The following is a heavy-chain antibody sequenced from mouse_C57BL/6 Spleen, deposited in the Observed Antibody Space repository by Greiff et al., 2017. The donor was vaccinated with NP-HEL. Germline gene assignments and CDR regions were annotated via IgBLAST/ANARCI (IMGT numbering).Heavy chain of an antibody. Sequence: EVQLQQSGPELVKPGASVKISCKASGYTFTDYYMNWVKQSHGKSLEWIGDINPNNGGTSYNQKFKGKATLTVDKSSSTAYMELRSLTSEDSAVYYCARSRPFDYWGQGTLVTVSA. CDR2: INPNNGGT. J-gene: IGHJ3*01. CDR1: GYTFTDYY. V-gene: IGHV1-26*01. D-gene: IGHD3-2*02. CDR3: ARSRPFDY.